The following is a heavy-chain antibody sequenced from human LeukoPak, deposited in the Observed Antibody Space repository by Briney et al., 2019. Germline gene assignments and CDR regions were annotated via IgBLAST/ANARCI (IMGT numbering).Heavy chain of an antibody. V-gene: IGHV4-34*01. CDR1: GGSFSGYY. J-gene: IGHJ6*03. D-gene: IGHD3-10*01. Sequence: PSETLSLTCAVYGGSFSGYYWSWIRQPPGKGLEWIGEINHSGSTNYNPSLKSRVTISVDTSKNQFSLKLSSVTAADTAVYYCARHRWFGELLTTPYYYYYMDVWGKGTTVTISS. CDR2: INHSGST. CDR3: ARHRWFGELLTTPYYYYYMDV.